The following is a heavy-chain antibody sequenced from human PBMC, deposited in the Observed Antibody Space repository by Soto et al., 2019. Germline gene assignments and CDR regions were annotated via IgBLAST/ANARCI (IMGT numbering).Heavy chain of an antibody. CDR3: ARSPYCGTECNSGYLDF. V-gene: IGHV3-53*01. CDR1: GFVVSRNY. J-gene: IGHJ4*02. CDR2: MYSDGKT. Sequence: EVQLVESGGGLIQPGGSLRLSCATSGFVVSRNYMHWVRQAPGKGLEWVAVMYSDGKTYYVESVKGRFTNSRDKSKSTVFLQMKSLTAEDTDVYYCARSPYCGTECNSGYLDFWGQGSLVTVCS. D-gene: IGHD2-21*01.